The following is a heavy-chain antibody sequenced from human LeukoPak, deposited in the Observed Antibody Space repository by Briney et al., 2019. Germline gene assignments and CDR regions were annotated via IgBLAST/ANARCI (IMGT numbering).Heavy chain of an antibody. V-gene: IGHV1-2*02. D-gene: IGHD3-22*01. CDR1: GYTFTGYY. CDR3: ARDPIRLYYDSSGFINYYYYMDV. J-gene: IGHJ6*03. Sequence: ASVKVSCKASGYTFTGYYMHWVRQAPGQGLEWMGWINPNSGGTNYAQKFQGRVTMTRDTSISTAYMELSRLRSDDTAVYYCARDPIRLYYDSSGFINYYYYMDVWGKGTTVTISS. CDR2: INPNSGGT.